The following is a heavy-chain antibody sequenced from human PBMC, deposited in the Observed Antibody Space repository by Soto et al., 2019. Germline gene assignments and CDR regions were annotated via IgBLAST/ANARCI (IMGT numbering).Heavy chain of an antibody. CDR1: GYTFTIYC. Sequence: ASVKVSCKASGYTFTIYCISWVRQAPGQGLEWMGWISAYNGNTNYAQKLQGRVTMTTDTSTSTAYMELRSLRSDDTAVYYCARDREDYGENWFDPWGQGTLVTVAS. D-gene: IGHD4-17*01. V-gene: IGHV1-18*01. J-gene: IGHJ5*02. CDR2: ISAYNGNT. CDR3: ARDREDYGENWFDP.